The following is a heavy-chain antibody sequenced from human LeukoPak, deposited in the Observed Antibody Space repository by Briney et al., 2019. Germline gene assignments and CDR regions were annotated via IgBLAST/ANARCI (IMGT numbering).Heavy chain of an antibody. CDR2: ISSSSSTI. J-gene: IGHJ4*02. CDR3: AKDLYLSG. D-gene: IGHD3-10*01. V-gene: IGHV3-48*01. CDR1: GFTFSSYS. Sequence: QPGGSLRLSCAASGFTFSSYSMNWVRQAPGKGLEWVSYISSSSSTIYYADSVKGRFTISRDNSKNMLYLQMDSLRAEDTAVYFCAKDLYLSGWGQGTLVTVSS.